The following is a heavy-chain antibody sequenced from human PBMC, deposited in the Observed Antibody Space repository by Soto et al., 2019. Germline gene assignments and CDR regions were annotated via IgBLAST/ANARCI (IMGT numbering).Heavy chain of an antibody. D-gene: IGHD2-15*01. V-gene: IGHV3-30*04. J-gene: IGHJ4*02. CDR3: ARDQCFGGGRSCYYFDF. CDR2: ISNDGRGK. CDR1: GFTFTIYA. Sequence: QVQLVESGGGVVQPGRSLRLSCAASGFTFTIYAIHWVRQAPGKGLEWVAVISNDGRGKYYADSVKGRFTISRDNSKNTLYLQMNSLRSDDTAVYYCARDQCFGGGRSCYYFDFWGQGTLVTVSS.